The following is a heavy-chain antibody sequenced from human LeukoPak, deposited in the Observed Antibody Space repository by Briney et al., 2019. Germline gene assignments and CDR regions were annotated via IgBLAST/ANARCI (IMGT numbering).Heavy chain of an antibody. CDR2: IYSVGST. Sequence: SETLSLTCTVSGGSISSSNYYWGWIRQPPGKGLEWIGTIYSVGSTYYNPSLKSRVTILVDTSKNQFSLKLSSVTAADTAVYYCARDPDYGDYNYFDYWGQGTLVTVSS. CDR1: GGSISSSNYY. CDR3: ARDPDYGDYNYFDY. D-gene: IGHD4-17*01. V-gene: IGHV4-39*07. J-gene: IGHJ4*02.